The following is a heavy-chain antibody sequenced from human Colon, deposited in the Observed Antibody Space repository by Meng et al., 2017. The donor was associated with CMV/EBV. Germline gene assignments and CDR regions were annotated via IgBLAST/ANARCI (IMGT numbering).Heavy chain of an antibody. Sequence: GESLKISCAASGFTFSNYAMAWIRQAPGKGLELVSVIYGSGRSVHYADSVRGRFTISRDNAKNSLYLQMNSLRAEDTAVYYCASSVRGVIFRLRVDPFDYWGQGTLVTVSS. CDR3: ASSVRGVIFRLRVDPFDY. CDR2: IYGSGRSV. V-gene: IGHV3-23*05. CDR1: GFTFSNYA. J-gene: IGHJ4*02. D-gene: IGHD3-10*01.